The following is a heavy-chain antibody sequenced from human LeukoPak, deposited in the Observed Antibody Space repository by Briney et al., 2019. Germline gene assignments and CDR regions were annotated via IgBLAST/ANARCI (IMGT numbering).Heavy chain of an antibody. CDR2: IKQDGSEK. V-gene: IGHV3-7*01. J-gene: IGHJ4*02. Sequence: GGSRRLSCAASGFTFSSCGNSWGRQAPGKGLEWVANIKQDGSEKYYVDSVKGRFTISRDNAKNSLYLQMNSLRAEDTAVYYCARDQILGFDWLNDYWGQGTLVTVSS. D-gene: IGHD3-9*01. CDR3: ARDQILGFDWLNDY. CDR1: GFTFSSCG.